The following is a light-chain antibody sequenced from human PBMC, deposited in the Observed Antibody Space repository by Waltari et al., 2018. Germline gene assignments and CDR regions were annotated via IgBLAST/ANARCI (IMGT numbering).Light chain of an antibody. CDR1: SGDVGGYYY. V-gene: IGLV2-11*01. J-gene: IGLJ2*01. CDR3: SSYAGSDTYIL. CDR2: SVT. Sequence: QSALTQPRSVSGSPGQSVTISCTGTSGDVGGYYYVSWYQQYPGKAPKLLIYSVTRRPSGVPDRFSGSRSGNTASLTISGLRPEDEADYYCSSYAGSDTYILFGGGTKLTVL.